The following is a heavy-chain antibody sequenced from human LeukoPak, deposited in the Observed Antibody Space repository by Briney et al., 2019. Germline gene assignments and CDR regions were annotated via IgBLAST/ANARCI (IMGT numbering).Heavy chain of an antibody. V-gene: IGHV1-3*01. CDR1: GYTFTSYA. D-gene: IGHD5-18*01. CDR2: INAGNGNT. Sequence: ASVKVSCKASGYTFTSYAMHWVRQAPGQRLEWMGWINAGNGNTKYSQKFQGRVTITRDTFASTAYMELSSLRSEDTAVYYCARDSDTAMTYYYYYGMDVWGQGTTVTVSS. J-gene: IGHJ6*02. CDR3: ARDSDTAMTYYYYYGMDV.